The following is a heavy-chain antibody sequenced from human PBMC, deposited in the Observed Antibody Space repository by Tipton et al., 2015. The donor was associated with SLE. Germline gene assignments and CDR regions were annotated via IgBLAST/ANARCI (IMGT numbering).Heavy chain of an antibody. D-gene: IGHD2-15*01. CDR2: VLTSGST. Sequence: TLSLTCTVSGDSFSNYYWSWIRQPAGKGLEWIGRVLTSGSTNYNPSLKSRVTMSVDTSKNQFSLKLRSVTAADTATYYCARDATRALDIWGQGTMVTVSS. CDR3: ARDATRALDI. CDR1: GDSFSNYY. J-gene: IGHJ3*02. V-gene: IGHV4-4*07.